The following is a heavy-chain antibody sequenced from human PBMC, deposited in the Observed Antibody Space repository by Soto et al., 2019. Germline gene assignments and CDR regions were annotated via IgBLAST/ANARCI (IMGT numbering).Heavy chain of an antibody. D-gene: IGHD6-19*01. V-gene: IGHV3-23*01. Sequence: EVQLLESVGGLVRPVESLGLACAASGFNFHQYSMRWVHQAPGEGLAWGSGISCCGGTAAYADSLKGRFTIDIEDAQNTLDLDMNSLRVEDTSEYHCAKAYGQPWLLPHLENWGRGTLFTV. CDR3: AKAYGQPWLLPHLEN. CDR2: ISCCGGTA. J-gene: IGHJ4*02. CDR1: GFNFHQYS.